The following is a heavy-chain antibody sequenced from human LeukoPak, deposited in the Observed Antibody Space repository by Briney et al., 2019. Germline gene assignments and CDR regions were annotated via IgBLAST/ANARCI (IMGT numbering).Heavy chain of an antibody. CDR2: INHNGST. Sequence: SETLSLTCAVYGGSFSGYYWSWIRQPPGKGLEWIGEINHNGSTKYNPSLKSRVTISVDTSKNQFSLKLSSVTAADTAVYYCARSLSYYYYYMDVWGKGTTVTVSS. CDR3: ARSLSYYYYYMDV. J-gene: IGHJ6*03. D-gene: IGHD2/OR15-2a*01. CDR1: GGSFSGYY. V-gene: IGHV4-34*01.